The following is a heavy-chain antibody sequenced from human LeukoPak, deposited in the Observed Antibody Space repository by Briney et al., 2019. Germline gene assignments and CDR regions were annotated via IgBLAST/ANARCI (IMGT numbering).Heavy chain of an antibody. J-gene: IGHJ5*02. D-gene: IGHD3-10*01. CDR2: INHSGSP. CDR3: ARRTLLWFGELFGRNWFDP. V-gene: IGHV4-34*01. CDR1: GGSFSGYY. Sequence: SETLSLTCAVYGGSFSGYYWSWIRQPPGKVLEWIGEINHSGSPNYNPSLKSRVTISVDTSRDQFSLKLSSVTAAGTAVYYCARRTLLWFGELFGRNWFDPWGRGTLVTVSS.